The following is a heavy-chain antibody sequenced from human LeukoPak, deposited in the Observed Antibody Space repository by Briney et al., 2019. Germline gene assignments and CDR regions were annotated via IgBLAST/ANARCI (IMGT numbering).Heavy chain of an antibody. V-gene: IGHV1-8*01. J-gene: IGHJ4*02. CDR2: LNPHSGNT. CDR3: AKDRGVVIAIRGYYFDY. D-gene: IGHD2-21*01. Sequence: ASVKVSCKASGYTFTNYDINWVRQATGQGLEWMGWLNPHSGNTGYAQKFQGRVTMTRNTSISTAYMELSSLRAEDTAVYYCAKDRGVVIAIRGYYFDYWGQGTLVTVSS. CDR1: GYTFTNYD.